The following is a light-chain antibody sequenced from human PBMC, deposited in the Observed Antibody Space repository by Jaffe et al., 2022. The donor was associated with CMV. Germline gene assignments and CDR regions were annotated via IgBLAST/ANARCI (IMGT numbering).Light chain of an antibody. CDR3: QQTYSSPFT. J-gene: IGKJ4*01. CDR1: QSISNY. V-gene: IGKV1-39*01. Sequence: DIQMTQSPSSLSASIGDRVTITCRASQSISNYLNWYQQKPGKAPKLLIYATSTLQSGVSSRFSGSGSGTDFTLTITSLQPEDFATYYCQQTYSSPFTFGGGAEVEI. CDR2: ATS.